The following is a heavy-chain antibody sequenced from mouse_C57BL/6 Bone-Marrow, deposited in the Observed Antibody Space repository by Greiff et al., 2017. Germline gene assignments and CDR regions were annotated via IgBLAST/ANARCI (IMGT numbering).Heavy chain of an antibody. CDR1: GFTFSSSG. CDR2: ISSGGSYT. CDR3: ARQGITTGLDY. V-gene: IGHV5-6*02. J-gene: IGHJ2*01. D-gene: IGHD1-1*01. Sequence: EVMLVESGGDLVKPGGSLKLSCAASGFTFSSSGMSWVRQTPDKRLEWVATISSGGSYTYYPDSVKGRFPISRDNAKNTLYLQMSSLKSEDTAMYYCARQGITTGLDYWGQGTTLTVSS.